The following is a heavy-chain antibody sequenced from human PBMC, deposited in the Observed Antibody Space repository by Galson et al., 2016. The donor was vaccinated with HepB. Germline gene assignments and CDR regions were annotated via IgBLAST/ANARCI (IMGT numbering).Heavy chain of an antibody. V-gene: IGHV3-7*01. D-gene: IGHD6-13*01. CDR1: GFTFSSYW. CDR2: IKQDGSEK. Sequence: SLRLSCAASGFTFSSYWMSWVRQAPGKGLEWVANIKQDGSEKYYVDSVKGRFPISRDNAKNSVTLQTNSLRAEDTAIYYCASEEGSSRSSSEGWFDPWGQGTLVTVSS. J-gene: IGHJ5*02. CDR3: ASEEGSSRSSSEGWFDP.